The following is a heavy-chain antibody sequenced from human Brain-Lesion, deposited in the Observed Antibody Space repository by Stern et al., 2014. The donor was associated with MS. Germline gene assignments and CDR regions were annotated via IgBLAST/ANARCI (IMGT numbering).Heavy chain of an antibody. V-gene: IGHV3-21*01. CDR2: ISSSSTYM. D-gene: IGHD2-2*01. Sequence: EVQLVESGGGLVKPGGSLRLSCAASGFNLSSYAMNWVRQAPGKGLEWVSSISSSSTYMYHADSVEGRFTISRDNAKNSLYLQMKSLRAEDTGVYYCASSIVVVPAAENKGFDPWGQGTLVTVSS. J-gene: IGHJ5*02. CDR1: GFNLSSYA. CDR3: ASSIVVVPAAENKGFDP.